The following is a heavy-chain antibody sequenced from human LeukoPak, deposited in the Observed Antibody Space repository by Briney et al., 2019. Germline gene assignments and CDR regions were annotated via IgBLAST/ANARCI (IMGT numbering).Heavy chain of an antibody. CDR3: ARLMITFGGVIAPFDY. J-gene: IGHJ4*02. CDR2: IYYSGST. CDR1: GGSISSGDYY. D-gene: IGHD3-16*02. Sequence: PSQTLSLTCTVSGGSISSGDYYWSWIRQPPGKGLEWIGYIYYSGSTYDNPSLKSRVTISVDTSKNQFSLKLSSVTAADTAVYYCARLMITFGGVIAPFDYWGQGTLVTVSS. V-gene: IGHV4-30-4*08.